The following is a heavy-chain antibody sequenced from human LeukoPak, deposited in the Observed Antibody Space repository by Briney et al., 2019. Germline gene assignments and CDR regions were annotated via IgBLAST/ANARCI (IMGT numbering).Heavy chain of an antibody. CDR3: ARDSGPGSRAYYYFDY. CDR1: GYTFTSYG. CDR2: ISAYNGNT. J-gene: IGHJ4*02. D-gene: IGHD2-2*01. V-gene: IGHV1-18*01. Sequence: ASVKVSCKASGYTFTSYGISWVRQAPGQGLEWMGWISAYNGNTNYAQKLQGRVTMTTDTSTSTAYMELSSLRSEDTAVYYCARDSGPGSRAYYYFDYWGQGTLVTVSS.